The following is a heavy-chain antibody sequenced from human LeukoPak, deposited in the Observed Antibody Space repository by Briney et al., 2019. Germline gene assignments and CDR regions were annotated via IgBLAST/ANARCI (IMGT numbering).Heavy chain of an antibody. Sequence: RGSLRLSCAASGFIFSTYSMSWVRQAPGKGLEWVSSISISSTYIYYADSVKGRFTISRDNAKNSLYLQLNSLRAEDTAVYYCARGSRYDSSGYYPYYFDYWGQGTLVTVSS. CDR2: ISISSTYI. CDR1: GFIFSTYS. J-gene: IGHJ4*02. D-gene: IGHD3-22*01. V-gene: IGHV3-21*01. CDR3: ARGSRYDSSGYYPYYFDY.